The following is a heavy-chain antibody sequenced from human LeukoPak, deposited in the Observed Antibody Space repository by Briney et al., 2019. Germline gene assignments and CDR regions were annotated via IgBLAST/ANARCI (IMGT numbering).Heavy chain of an antibody. CDR1: GDSFSSHY. V-gene: IGHV4-59*11. J-gene: IGHJ4*02. D-gene: IGHD3-9*01. CDR3: ARSGALTGYLY. CDR2: IYYSGNT. Sequence: PSETLSLTCTVSGDSFSSHYWSWIRQPPGKGLEWIGYIYYSGNTNYNPSLKSRVTISVDTSKNQFSLKLSSVTAADTAVYYCARSGALTGYLYWGQGTLVTVSS.